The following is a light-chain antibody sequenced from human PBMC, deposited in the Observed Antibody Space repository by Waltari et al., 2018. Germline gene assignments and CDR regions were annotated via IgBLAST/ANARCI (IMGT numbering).Light chain of an antibody. J-gene: IGKJ2*01. CDR3: QQYGDSRTYT. Sequence: VLTQSPGTLSLSPGERATLSCRASQSLSGTFLAWYQQKPGQVPRLLIYGAVSRTTGIPDRFRGSGSGTDFTLTIDSLDPEDSAVYYCQQYGDSRTYTLGQGTKVEGK. CDR2: GAV. CDR1: QSLSGTF. V-gene: IGKV3-20*01.